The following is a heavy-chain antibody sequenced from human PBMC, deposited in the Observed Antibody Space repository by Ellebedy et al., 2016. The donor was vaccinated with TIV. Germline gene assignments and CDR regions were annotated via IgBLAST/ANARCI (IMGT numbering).Heavy chain of an antibody. CDR2: VYYSGNT. CDR1: GDSLNSHY. D-gene: IGHD3-10*01. Sequence: MPSETLSLTCTVSGDSLNSHYWSWIRQPPGKGLEWIGYVYYSGNTNYNPSLKSRVTMSLDTSKKQFSLKLSSVTAADTAVYYCARGTPMVRGDYYYYGMDVWGQGTTVTVSS. CDR3: ARGTPMVRGDYYYYGMDV. V-gene: IGHV4-59*11. J-gene: IGHJ6*02.